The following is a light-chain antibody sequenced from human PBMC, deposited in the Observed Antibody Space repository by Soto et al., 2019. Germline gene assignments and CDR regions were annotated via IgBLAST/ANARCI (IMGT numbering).Light chain of an antibody. J-gene: IGLJ3*02. Sequence: QSVLTQPPSVSEAPRQRVTISCSGSSSNIENNAVNWYQQLPGKAPKLLIYYDDVLSSGVSDRFSGSKSGTSASLAISGLQSEDEADYYCAAWDDSLHAWVFGGGTKLTVL. CDR1: SSNIENNA. CDR3: AAWDDSLHAWV. CDR2: YDD. V-gene: IGLV1-36*01.